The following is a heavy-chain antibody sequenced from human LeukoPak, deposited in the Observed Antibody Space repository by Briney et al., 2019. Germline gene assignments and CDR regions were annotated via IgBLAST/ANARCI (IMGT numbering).Heavy chain of an antibody. CDR1: GYTFTSYG. V-gene: IGHV1-18*01. Sequence: GASVKVSCKASGYTFTSYGISWVRQAPGQGLEWMGWISAYNGNTNYAQKLQGRVTMTTDTSTSTAYMELRSLRSDDTAVYYCARDSEFTYGSGTQDFDYWGQGTLVTVSS. D-gene: IGHD3-10*01. CDR2: ISAYNGNT. CDR3: ARDSEFTYGSGTQDFDY. J-gene: IGHJ4*02.